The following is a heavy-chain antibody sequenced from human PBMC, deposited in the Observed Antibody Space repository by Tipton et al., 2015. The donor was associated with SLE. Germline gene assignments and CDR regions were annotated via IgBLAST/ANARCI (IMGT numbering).Heavy chain of an antibody. D-gene: IGHD1-20*01. V-gene: IGHV4-39*01. J-gene: IGHJ4*02. CDR1: GDSISGTTYS. Sequence: TLSLTCTVSGDSISGTTYSWAWIRQSPGKGLDWIGSVYYTGTTFYNPSLESRVTVSLDTHRNRFSLRLRSVTAADTAMYFCARHLGAHNWNYWGQGTLVTVSS. CDR2: VYYTGTT. CDR3: ARHLGAHNWNY.